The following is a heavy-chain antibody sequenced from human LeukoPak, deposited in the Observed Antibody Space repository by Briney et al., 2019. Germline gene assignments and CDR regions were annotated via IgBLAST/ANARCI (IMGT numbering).Heavy chain of an antibody. J-gene: IGHJ4*02. CDR1: GYTFTRYY. CDR2: INPNSGGT. Sequence: SEKVSCKASGYTFTRYYMYWVRQAPGQGLEWMGRINPNSGGTNYAQKFQGRVTTTRDTSISTAYMELSRLRSDDTAVYYCARDRGGWYGYWGQGTLVTVSS. CDR3: ARDRGGWYGY. V-gene: IGHV1-2*06. D-gene: IGHD6-19*01.